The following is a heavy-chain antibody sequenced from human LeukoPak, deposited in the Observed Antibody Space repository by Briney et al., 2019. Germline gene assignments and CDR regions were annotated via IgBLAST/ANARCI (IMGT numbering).Heavy chain of an antibody. J-gene: IGHJ3*02. CDR2: ISTTGGA. V-gene: IGHV3-23*01. CDR1: GLTLSTYA. CDR3: CKDPNGDYIGAFEM. Sequence: GGSLRLSCVASGLTLSTYAVTWVRQAPGGGLEWVASISTTGGAFYPAPVKGLFSVSRDNPKKTRFLQSNTLRAEDTALYYCCKDPNGDYIGAFEMWGPGTWVTVSS. D-gene: IGHD4-17*01.